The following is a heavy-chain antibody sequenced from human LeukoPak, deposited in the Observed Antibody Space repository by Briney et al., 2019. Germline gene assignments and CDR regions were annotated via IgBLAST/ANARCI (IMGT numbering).Heavy chain of an antibody. J-gene: IGHJ4*02. CDR1: GFTFSSYA. V-gene: IGHV3-23*01. CDR2: ISGSGGST. D-gene: IGHD6-19*01. Sequence: PGGSLRLSCAASGFTFSSYAMSWVRQAPGKGLEWVSAISGSGGSTYYADSVKGRSTISRDNSKNTLYLQMNSLRAEDTAVYYCARSSGWYTYFDYWGQGTLVTVSS. CDR3: ARSSGWYTYFDY.